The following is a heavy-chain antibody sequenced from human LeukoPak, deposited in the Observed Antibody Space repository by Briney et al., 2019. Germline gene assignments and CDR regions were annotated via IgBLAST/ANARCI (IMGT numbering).Heavy chain of an antibody. CDR3: ARAARGYSYGLVDY. V-gene: IGHV4-34*01. CDR1: GGSFSGYY. D-gene: IGHD5-18*01. J-gene: IGHJ4*02. Sequence: SETLSLTCAVYGGSFSGYYWSWIRQPPGKGLEWIGEINHSGSTNYNPSLKSRVTISVDTSKNQFSLKLSSVTAADTAVYYCARAARGYSYGLVDYWGQGTLVTVSS. CDR2: INHSGST.